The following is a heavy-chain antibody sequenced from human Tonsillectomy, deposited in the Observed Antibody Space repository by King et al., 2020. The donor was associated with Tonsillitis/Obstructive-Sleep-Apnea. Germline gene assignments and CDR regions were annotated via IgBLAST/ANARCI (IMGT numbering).Heavy chain of an antibody. CDR1: GGSIISGGYY. D-gene: IGHD2-15*01. V-gene: IGHV4-31*03. Sequence: QLQESGPGLVKPSQTLSLTCTVSGGSIISGGYYWSWIRQPPGTGLEWIGYIFYSWSTYYNPSLKSRVTISVDTSKNQFSLKLSSVTSADTAVYYCARDRCSGGSCYPDYWGQGTLVTVSS. CDR3: ARDRCSGGSCYPDY. CDR2: IFYSWST. J-gene: IGHJ4*02.